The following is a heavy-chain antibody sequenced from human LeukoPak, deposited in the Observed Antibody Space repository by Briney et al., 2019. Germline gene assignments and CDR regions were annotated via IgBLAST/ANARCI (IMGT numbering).Heavy chain of an antibody. V-gene: IGHV3-48*03. J-gene: IGHJ3*02. CDR1: GFTFSSYE. D-gene: IGHD3-16*01. CDR2: ISSSGSTI. CDR3: ARDVFVTHAFDI. Sequence: PGGPLRLSCAASGFTFSSYEMNWVRQAPGKGLEWVSYISSSGSTIYYADSVKGRFTISRDNAKNSLYLQMNSLRAEDTAVYYCARDVFVTHAFDIWGQGTMVTVSS.